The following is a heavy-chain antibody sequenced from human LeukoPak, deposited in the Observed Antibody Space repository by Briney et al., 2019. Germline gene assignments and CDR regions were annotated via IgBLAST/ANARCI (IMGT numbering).Heavy chain of an antibody. Sequence: SETLSLTCTVSGGSISSYYWSWIRQPPGKGLEWIGYIYYSGSTNYNPSLKSRVTISVDTSKNQFSLKLSSVTAADTAVYYCVRDRRGNSYYDFWSGSYYYYYMDVWGKGTTVTV. V-gene: IGHV4-59*01. CDR3: VRDRRGNSYYDFWSGSYYYYYMDV. CDR2: IYYSGST. CDR1: GGSISSYY. D-gene: IGHD3-3*01. J-gene: IGHJ6*03.